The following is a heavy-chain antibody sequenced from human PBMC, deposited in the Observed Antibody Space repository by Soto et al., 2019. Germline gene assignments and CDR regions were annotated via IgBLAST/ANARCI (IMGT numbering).Heavy chain of an antibody. Sequence: QVQLVQSGAEVKKPGSSVKVSCKASGGTFSSYAISWVRQAPGQGLEWMGGIIPIFGTANYAQKFQGRVTLTPDESTSTAYMELSSLRSEDTAVYYCASAPRRSGYPRRARWFDPWGQGTLVTVSS. CDR1: GGTFSSYA. V-gene: IGHV1-69*05. CDR3: ASAPRRSGYPRRARWFDP. CDR2: IIPIFGTA. J-gene: IGHJ5*02. D-gene: IGHD3-3*01.